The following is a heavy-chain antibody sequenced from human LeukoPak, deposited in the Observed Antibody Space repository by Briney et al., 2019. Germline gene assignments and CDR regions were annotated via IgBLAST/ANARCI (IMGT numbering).Heavy chain of an antibody. CDR1: GGSISSYY. D-gene: IGHD3-22*01. J-gene: IGHJ4*02. CDR3: ARVSSGYYTHFDY. CDR2: IYTSGST. V-gene: IGHV4-4*09. Sequence: SETLSLTCTVSGGSISSYYWSWIRQPPGKGLEWIGYIYTSGSTNYNPSLKSRVTISVDTSKNQFSLKLSSVTAADTAVYYCARVSSGYYTHFDYWGQGTLVTVSS.